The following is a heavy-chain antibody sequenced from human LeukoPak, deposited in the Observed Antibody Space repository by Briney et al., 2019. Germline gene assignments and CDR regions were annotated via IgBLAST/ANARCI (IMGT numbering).Heavy chain of an antibody. Sequence: ASVKVSCKASGYTFTSDAMHWVRQAPGQRLEWMGWINAGNGNTKYSQKFQGRVTITRDTSASTAYMELSSLRSEDTAVYYCAREGYSYGGYYFDYWGQGTLVTVSS. J-gene: IGHJ4*02. D-gene: IGHD5-18*01. V-gene: IGHV1-3*01. CDR3: AREGYSYGGYYFDY. CDR2: INAGNGNT. CDR1: GYTFTSDA.